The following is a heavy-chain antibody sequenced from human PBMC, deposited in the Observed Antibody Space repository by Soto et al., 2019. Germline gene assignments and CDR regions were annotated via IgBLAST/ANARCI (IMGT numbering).Heavy chain of an antibody. J-gene: IGHJ3*02. Sequence: GGSLRLSCAASGFTFSSYGMHWVRQAPGKGLEWVAVISYDGSNKYYADAVKGRVTISIYSSKNTLYLQMNSLRAEDTAVYYCAKDLLGRSSDYAFWSGYGDAFDIWGQGTMVTVSS. V-gene: IGHV3-30*18. CDR2: ISYDGSNK. CDR3: AKDLLGRSSDYAFWSGYGDAFDI. D-gene: IGHD3-3*01. CDR1: GFTFSSYG.